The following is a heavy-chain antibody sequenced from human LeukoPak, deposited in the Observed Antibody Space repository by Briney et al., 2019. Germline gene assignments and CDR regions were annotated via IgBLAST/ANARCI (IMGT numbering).Heavy chain of an antibody. CDR3: ATSISVAENAFDI. CDR2: ISYDGTNK. V-gene: IGHV3-30*04. Sequence: GGSLRLSCAASGFTFSSYAMDWVRQAPGKGLARVASISYDGTNKYYADSVKGRFTTSRDDSKNTLYLQMNSLRTEDTAVYYCATSISVAENAFDIWGQGTMVTVSS. CDR1: GFTFSSYA. J-gene: IGHJ3*02. D-gene: IGHD6-19*01.